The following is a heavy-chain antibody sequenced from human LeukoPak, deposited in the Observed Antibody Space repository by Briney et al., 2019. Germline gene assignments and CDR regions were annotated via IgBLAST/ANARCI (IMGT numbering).Heavy chain of an antibody. J-gene: IGHJ5*02. V-gene: IGHV3-48*04. CDR1: RFTFSSYG. CDR2: ISSLSGTI. Sequence: GGSLRLSCAASRFTFSSYGMHWVRQAPGKGLEWVSYISSLSGTIYYADSVKGRFTISRDNARNSLYLQMNTLRAEDTAVYSCARGADGVSSNSRGWFDPWGQGTLVTVSS. CDR3: ARGADGVSSNSRGWFDP. D-gene: IGHD2-15*01.